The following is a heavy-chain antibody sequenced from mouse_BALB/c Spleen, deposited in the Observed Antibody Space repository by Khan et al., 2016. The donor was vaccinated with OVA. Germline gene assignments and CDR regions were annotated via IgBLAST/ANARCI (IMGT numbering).Heavy chain of an antibody. CDR2: IDPFCGGT. D-gene: IGHD2-12*01. CDR1: GYSFTSYY. J-gene: IGHJ3*01. V-gene: IGHV1S135*01. Sequence: EVQLQESGPELMKPGASVKISCKASGYSFTSYYIHWVMQSHGKSLEWIGYIDPFCGGTTYNQKFKGKATLTVDKSSSTAYKHLSNLTSKSSAVNYCARHSYCAWFTYWGQGTIVTVSA. CDR3: ARHSYCAWFTY.